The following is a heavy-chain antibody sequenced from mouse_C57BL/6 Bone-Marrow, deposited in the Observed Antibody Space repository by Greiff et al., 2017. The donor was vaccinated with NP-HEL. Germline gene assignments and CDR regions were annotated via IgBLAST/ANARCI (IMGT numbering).Heavy chain of an antibody. CDR1: GFTFSNYW. CDR2: IRLKSDNYAT. J-gene: IGHJ4*01. CDR3: TGGGYDRDYAMDY. D-gene: IGHD2-2*01. Sequence: EVKLMESGGGLVQPGGSMKLSCVASGFTFSNYWMNWVRQSPEKGLEWVAQIRLKSDNYATHYAESVKGRFTISRDDSKSSVYLQMHNLRAEDTGIYYCTGGGYDRDYAMDYWGQGPSVTVSS. V-gene: IGHV6-3*01.